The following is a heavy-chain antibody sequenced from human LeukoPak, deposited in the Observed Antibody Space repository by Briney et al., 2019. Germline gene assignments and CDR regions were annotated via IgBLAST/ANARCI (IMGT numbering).Heavy chain of an antibody. CDR2: IYTSGGT. D-gene: IGHD2-2*01. V-gene: IGHV4-61*02. CDR3: AGRGSSSGTFDV. CDR1: GGSISNLDYY. J-gene: IGHJ3*01. Sequence: SQTLSLTCTVSGGSISNLDYYWTWIRQPAGKRLEWIGRIYTSGGTNYNPSLRSRVTMSVDKSKNQISLNLASLTAADTALYYCAGRGSSSGTFDVWGPGTFVTVSS.